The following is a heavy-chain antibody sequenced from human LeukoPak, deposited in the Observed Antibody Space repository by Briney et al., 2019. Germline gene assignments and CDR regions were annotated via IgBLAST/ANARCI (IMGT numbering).Heavy chain of an antibody. V-gene: IGHV4-34*01. Sequence: SETLSLTCAVYGGSFSGYYWSWIRQPPGKGLEWIGEINHSGSTNYNPSLKSRVTISIDTSKNQFSLKLSSVTAADTAVYYCARVRLFDTTGYYYDFDYWGQGTLVTVSS. CDR3: ARVRLFDTTGYYYDFDY. D-gene: IGHD3-22*01. J-gene: IGHJ4*02. CDR2: INHSGST. CDR1: GGSFSGYY.